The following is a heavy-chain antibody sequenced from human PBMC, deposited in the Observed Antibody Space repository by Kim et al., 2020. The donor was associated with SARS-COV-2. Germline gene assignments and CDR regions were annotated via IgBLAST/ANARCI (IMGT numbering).Heavy chain of an antibody. V-gene: IGHV3-13*01. CDR2: DT. Sequence: DTYYPGSVKGRFTISRENAKNSLYLQMNSLRAGDTAVYYCASFSGSYYRYWGQGTLVTVSS. D-gene: IGHD3-10*01. CDR3: ASFSGSYYRY. J-gene: IGHJ4*02.